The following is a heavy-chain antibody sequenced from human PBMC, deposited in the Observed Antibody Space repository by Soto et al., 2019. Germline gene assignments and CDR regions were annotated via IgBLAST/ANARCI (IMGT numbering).Heavy chain of an antibody. J-gene: IGHJ6*02. CDR3: ASVTLRFSYGIDV. Sequence: GGSLRLSCAASGFTFSSYNMNWVRQAPGKGLEWVSSISSSSSYIYYADSVKGRFTISRDNAKNSLYLQMNSLRAEDTAVYFCASVTLRFSYGIDVWGQGTTVTVSS. CDR1: GFTFSSYN. V-gene: IGHV3-21*01. D-gene: IGHD3-3*01. CDR2: ISSSSSYI.